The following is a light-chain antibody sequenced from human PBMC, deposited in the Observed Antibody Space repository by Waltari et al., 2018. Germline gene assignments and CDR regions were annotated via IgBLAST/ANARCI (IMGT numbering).Light chain of an antibody. CDR1: SLRSYY. CDR2: GKN. V-gene: IGLV3-19*01. Sequence: SSELTQDPAVSVALGQPVRITCQGDSLRSYYASWYQQKPGQAPVLVIYGKNNRPSGIPDRFPGSSSGNTASLTITGAQAEDEADYYSNSRDSSGNHFWVFGGGTKLTVL. J-gene: IGLJ3*02. CDR3: NSRDSSGNHFWV.